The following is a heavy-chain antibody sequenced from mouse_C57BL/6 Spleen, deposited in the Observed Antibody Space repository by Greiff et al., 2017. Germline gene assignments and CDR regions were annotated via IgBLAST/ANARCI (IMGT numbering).Heavy chain of an antibody. Sequence: QVQLQQSGPELVKPGASVKISCKASGYAFSSSWMNWVKQRPGKGLEWIGRIYPGDGDTNYNGKFKGKATLTAAKSSSTAYMQLSSLTSEDSAVYFCARNYYTWGTGTTVTVSS. CDR3: ARNYYT. D-gene: IGHD2-12*01. CDR1: GYAFSSSW. CDR2: IYPGDGDT. J-gene: IGHJ1*03. V-gene: IGHV1-82*01.